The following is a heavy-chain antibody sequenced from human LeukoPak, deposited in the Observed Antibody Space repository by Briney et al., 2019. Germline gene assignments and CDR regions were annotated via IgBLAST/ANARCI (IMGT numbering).Heavy chain of an antibody. CDR2: IYYTVST. CDR3: AREKWELLPIFDY. Sequence: PSETLSLTCSVSGPSISSHYWSWVRQPPGKGLEWIGHIYYTVSTSYNPSLKSRVTISVHTTKNQFSLKLISVSAADTGVYYCAREKWELLPIFDYWGRGILVTVSP. V-gene: IGHV4-59*11. D-gene: IGHD1-26*01. CDR1: GPSISSHY. J-gene: IGHJ4*02.